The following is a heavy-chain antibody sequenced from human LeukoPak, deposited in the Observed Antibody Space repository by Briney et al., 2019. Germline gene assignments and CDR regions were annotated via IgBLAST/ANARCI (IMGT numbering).Heavy chain of an antibody. D-gene: IGHD3-22*01. Sequence: ASVKVSCKASGYTFTSYYMHWVRQAPGQGLEWMGIINPSGGSTSYAQKFQGRVTMTRDTSTSTVYMELSSLRAEDTAVYYCAKDPLTFSGGYLYYFDYWGQGTLVTVSS. J-gene: IGHJ4*02. CDR3: AKDPLTFSGGYLYYFDY. CDR2: INPSGGST. V-gene: IGHV1-46*01. CDR1: GYTFTSYY.